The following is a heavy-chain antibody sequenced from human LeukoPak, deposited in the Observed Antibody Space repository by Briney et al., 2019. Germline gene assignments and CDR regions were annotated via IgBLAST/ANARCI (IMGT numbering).Heavy chain of an antibody. CDR2: INPNSGGT. CDR3: ARRGIAYPDDY. D-gene: IGHD6-13*01. J-gene: IGHJ4*02. CDR1: GYTFTSYD. Sequence: GASVKVSCKASGYTFTSYDINWVRQVPGQGLEWMGWINPNSGGTNYAQKFQGRVTMTRDTSISTAYMELSRLRSDDTAVYYCARRGIAYPDDYWGQGTLVTVSS. V-gene: IGHV1-2*02.